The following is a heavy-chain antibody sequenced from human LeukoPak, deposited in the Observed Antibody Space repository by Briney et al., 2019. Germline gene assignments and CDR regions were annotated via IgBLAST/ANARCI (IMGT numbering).Heavy chain of an antibody. D-gene: IGHD5-12*01. V-gene: IGHV1-8*01. CDR1: GYTFTSYD. Sequence: ASVKVSCKASGYTFTSYDINWVRQATGQGLEWMEWMNPNSGNTGYAQKFQGRVTMTRNTSISTAYMELSSLRSEDTAVYYCARGHWVATISYYYYGMDVWGQGTTVTVSS. CDR2: MNPNSGNT. J-gene: IGHJ6*02. CDR3: ARGHWVATISYYYYGMDV.